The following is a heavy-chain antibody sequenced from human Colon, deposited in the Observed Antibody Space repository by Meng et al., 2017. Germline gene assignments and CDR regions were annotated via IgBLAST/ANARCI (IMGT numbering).Heavy chain of an antibody. Sequence: GGSLRLSCAASGFTFGAYSMYWVRQPPGKGLEWVSRITPNSDTIVYADSVKGRFTVSRDNAKNSLSLHMNIQRPEDMALYYCTRGAWGNPFDIWGPGTMVTVSS. CDR3: TRGAWGNPFDI. CDR2: ITPNSDTI. CDR1: GFTFGAYS. D-gene: IGHD7-27*01. J-gene: IGHJ3*02. V-gene: IGHV3-9*03.